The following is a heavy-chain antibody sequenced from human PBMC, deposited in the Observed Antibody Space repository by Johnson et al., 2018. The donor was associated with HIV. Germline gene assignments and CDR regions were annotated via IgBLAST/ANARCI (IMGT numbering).Heavy chain of an antibody. Sequence: VQLVESGGGLVQPGGSLRLSCAASGFSFSFYWMSWVRQAPGKGLEWVANIKQDGSEGYYVDSVKGRFAIARANAKNSLYLQMNSLRAEDTAVYYCARLSEHIVVVTAWADAFDIWGQGTMVTVSS. CDR3: ARLSEHIVVVTAWADAFDI. CDR2: IKQDGSEG. V-gene: IGHV3-7*01. J-gene: IGHJ3*02. D-gene: IGHD2-21*02. CDR1: GFSFSFYW.